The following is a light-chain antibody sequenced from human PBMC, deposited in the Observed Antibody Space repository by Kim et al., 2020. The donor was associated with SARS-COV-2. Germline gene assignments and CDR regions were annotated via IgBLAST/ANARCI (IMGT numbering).Light chain of an antibody. V-gene: IGKV3-20*01. CDR2: GAS. CDR1: QSVSSSY. CDR3: QQYDSAPPLT. Sequence: EIVLTQSPGTLSLSPGERATLSCRASQSVSSSYLAWYQQKPGQAPRLLIYGASSRVTGIPDRFSGSGSGTDFTLTISRLQTEDFAVYYCQQYDSAPPLTFGGGTKVDIK. J-gene: IGKJ4*01.